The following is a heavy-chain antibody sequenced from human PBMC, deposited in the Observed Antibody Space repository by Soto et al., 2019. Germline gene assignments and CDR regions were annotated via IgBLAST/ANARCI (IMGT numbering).Heavy chain of an antibody. D-gene: IGHD3-10*01. V-gene: IGHV3-33*01. Sequence: QMQLVESGGGVVQPGRSLRLSCAASGFTFSNYGMHWVRQAPGKGLEWVAIIWYDGSNKDYADSVKDRFTISRDNSKNTVSLQMNSLRAEDTAMYYCAAGEPLNYRGQGTLVTVSS. J-gene: IGHJ4*02. CDR1: GFTFSNYG. CDR2: IWYDGSNK. CDR3: AAGEPLNY.